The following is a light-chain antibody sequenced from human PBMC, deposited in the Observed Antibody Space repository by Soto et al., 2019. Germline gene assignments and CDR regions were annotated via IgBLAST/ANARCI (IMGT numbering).Light chain of an antibody. CDR2: RDS. Sequence: SYELTQPLSVSVALGQTARITCGGNNIGSKNVHWYQQKPGQAPVLVIYRDSNRPSGIPERFSGSNSGNTAPLTISRAQAGDDAHYYCQVWDSSTARVFGGGTQLTVL. J-gene: IGLJ7*01. CDR1: NIGSKN. CDR3: QVWDSSTARV. V-gene: IGLV3-9*01.